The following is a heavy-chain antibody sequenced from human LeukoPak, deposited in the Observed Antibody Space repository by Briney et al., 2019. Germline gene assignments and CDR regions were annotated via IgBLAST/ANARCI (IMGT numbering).Heavy chain of an antibody. CDR1: GGSISSSSYY. D-gene: IGHD3-22*01. J-gene: IGHJ3*02. CDR3: ARYYYDSSGYPIDAFDI. CDR2: IYCSGST. Sequence: SETLSLTCAVSGGSISSSSYYWGWIRQPPGKGLEWIVSIYCSGSTYYNPSLKSRVTISVDTSKNQVSLKLSPVTGADTAVYYCARYYYDSSGYPIDAFDIWGQGTMVTVSS. V-gene: IGHV4-39*07.